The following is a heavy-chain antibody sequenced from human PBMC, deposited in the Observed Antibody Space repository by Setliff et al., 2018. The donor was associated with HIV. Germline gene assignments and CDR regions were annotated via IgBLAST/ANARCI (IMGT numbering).Heavy chain of an antibody. CDR1: GGSFSGSY. Sequence: SETLSLTCAVYGGSFSGSYWSWIRQPPGKGLEWIGELNYDGVTNHNPSLKSRVTISLDKSKNHFSLELRSVTAADTAVYYCARDFRIGWAVQDYWYFDLWGRGTLVTVSS. J-gene: IGHJ2*01. CDR2: LNYDGVT. CDR3: ARDFRIGWAVQDYWYFDL. D-gene: IGHD1-26*01. V-gene: IGHV4-34*01.